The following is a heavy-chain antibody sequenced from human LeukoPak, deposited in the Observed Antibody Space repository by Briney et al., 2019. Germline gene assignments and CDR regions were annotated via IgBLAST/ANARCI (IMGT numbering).Heavy chain of an antibody. D-gene: IGHD6-19*01. J-gene: IGHJ6*03. CDR3: ARAGLAVADHVYYYYMDV. V-gene: IGHV3-9*01. Sequence: GRSLRLSCAASGFTFDDYAMHWVRQAPGKGLEWVSGISWNSGSIGYVDSVKGRFTISRDNAKNSLYLQMNSLRAEDTAVYYCARAGLAVADHVYYYYMDVWGKGTTVTVSS. CDR1: GFTFDDYA. CDR2: ISWNSGSI.